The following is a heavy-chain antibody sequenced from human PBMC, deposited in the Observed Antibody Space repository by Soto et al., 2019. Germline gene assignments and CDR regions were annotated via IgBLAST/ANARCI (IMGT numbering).Heavy chain of an antibody. CDR2: INPNSGGT. CDR1: GYTLTDSY. CDR3: ARAVSSLLYFFDY. J-gene: IGHJ4*02. Sequence: ASVKVSCKASGYTLTDSYIHWVRQAPGQGLEWMGWINPNSGGTNYAQRFQDRVTMTRDTSISTVYMDLRRLRSDDTAAYYCARAVSSLLYFFDYRGQGTLVTVSS. V-gene: IGHV1-2*02.